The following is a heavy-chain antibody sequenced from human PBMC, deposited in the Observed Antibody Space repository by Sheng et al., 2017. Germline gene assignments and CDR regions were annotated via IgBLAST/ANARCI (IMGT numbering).Heavy chain of an antibody. Sequence: QVQLVQSGAEVKKTGASVKVSCKASGHTFTDYYMHWVRQAPGQGLEWMGWINPNSGGTNYAQKFQGRVTMTRDTSITTAYMELSSLRSDDTAVFYCARDVAVAGTWSFGYWGQGTPVTVSS. CDR3: ARDVAVAGTWSFGY. J-gene: IGHJ4*02. CDR2: INPNSGGT. V-gene: IGHV1-2*02. D-gene: IGHD6-19*01. CDR1: GHTFTDYY.